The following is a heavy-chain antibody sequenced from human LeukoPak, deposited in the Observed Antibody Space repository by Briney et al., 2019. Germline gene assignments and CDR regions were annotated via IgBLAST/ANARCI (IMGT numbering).Heavy chain of an antibody. D-gene: IGHD3-16*01. V-gene: IGHV1-69*13. J-gene: IGHJ4*02. CDR2: IIPIFGTA. CDR3: ARAPRGNYVDY. Sequence: SVKVSCKASGYTFTSYGISWVRQAPGQGLEWMGGIIPIFGTANYAQKFQGRVTITADESTSTAYMELSSLRSEDTAVYYCARAPRGNYVDYWGQGTLVTVSS. CDR1: GYTFTSYG.